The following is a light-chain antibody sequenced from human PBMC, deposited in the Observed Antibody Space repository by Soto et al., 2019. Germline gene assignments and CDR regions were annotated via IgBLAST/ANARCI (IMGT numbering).Light chain of an antibody. CDR1: SSDVGGYNY. CDR3: CSYAGSYTFNYV. J-gene: IGLJ1*01. CDR2: DVS. V-gene: IGLV2-11*01. Sequence: QSALTQPRSVSRSPGQSVTISCTGTSSDVGGYNYVSWYQQHPGKAPKLMIYDVSKRPSGVPDRFSGSKSGNTASLTISGLQAEDEADYYCCSYAGSYTFNYVFGTGTKLTVL.